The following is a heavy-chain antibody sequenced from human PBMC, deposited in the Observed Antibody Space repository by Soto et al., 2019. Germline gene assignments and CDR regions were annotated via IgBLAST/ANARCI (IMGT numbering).Heavy chain of an antibody. CDR1: GGSISSGGYY. J-gene: IGHJ5*02. CDR2: IYYSGST. D-gene: IGHD2-21*02. CDR3: ARGANVVVTAMGWFDP. Sequence: SETLSLTCTVSGGSISSGGYYWSWIRQHPGKGLEWIGYIYYSGSTYYNPSLKSRVTISVDTSKNQFSLKLSSVTAADTAVYYCARGANVVVTAMGWFDPWGQGTLVTVSS. V-gene: IGHV4-31*03.